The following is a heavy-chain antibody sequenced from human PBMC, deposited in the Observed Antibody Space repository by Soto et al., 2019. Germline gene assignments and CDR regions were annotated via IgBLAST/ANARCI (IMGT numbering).Heavy chain of an antibody. Sequence: PSETLSLTCTVSGGSISSGGYYWSWIRQHPGKGLEWIGYIYYSGSTYYNPSLKSRVTISVDTSKNQFSLKLSSVTAADTAVYYCARGMEYNWNPAGWFDPCGQGPLVTVSS. V-gene: IGHV4-31*03. CDR1: GGSISSGGYY. J-gene: IGHJ5*02. D-gene: IGHD1-20*01. CDR3: ARGMEYNWNPAGWFDP. CDR2: IYYSGST.